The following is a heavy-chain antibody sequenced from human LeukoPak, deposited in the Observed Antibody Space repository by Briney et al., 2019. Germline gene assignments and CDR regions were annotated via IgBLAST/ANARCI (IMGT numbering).Heavy chain of an antibody. CDR2: ILGGGGT. Sequence: PGGSLRLSCAASGFTVSSNYMTWVRQAPGKGLEWVSVILGGGGTYYADSVKGRSTISRDNSKNTLYLQMNSLRAEDTAVYYCARGLVLTYYYFESWGQGTLVTVSS. D-gene: IGHD2-8*02. CDR3: ARGLVLTYYYFES. J-gene: IGHJ4*02. CDR1: GFTVSSNY. V-gene: IGHV3-66*01.